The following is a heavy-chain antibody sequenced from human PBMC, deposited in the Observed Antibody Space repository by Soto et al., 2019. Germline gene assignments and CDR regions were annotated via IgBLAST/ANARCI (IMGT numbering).Heavy chain of an antibody. D-gene: IGHD2-2*01. Sequence: EVQLVESGGCLVQPGGSLRLSCAASGFTFSSYWMSWVRQAPGKGLEWVANIKQDGSEKYYVDSVKGRFTISRDNAKNSLYLQMNSLRAEDTAVYYCARDRYCSSTSCYYDWGQGTLVTVSS. CDR2: IKQDGSEK. CDR3: ARDRYCSSTSCYYD. J-gene: IGHJ4*02. V-gene: IGHV3-7*03. CDR1: GFTFSSYW.